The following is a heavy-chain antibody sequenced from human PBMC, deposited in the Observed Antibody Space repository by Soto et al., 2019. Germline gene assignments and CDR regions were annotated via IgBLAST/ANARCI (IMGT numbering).Heavy chain of an antibody. J-gene: IGHJ4*02. CDR1: GCTFISHG. CDR3: AKDQGRIYNPFDY. V-gene: IGHV3-30*18. D-gene: IGHD1-1*01. CDR2: ISYDGRDK. Sequence: QVRLVESGGGVVQPGSSLRLSCAASGCTFISHGMHWVRQAPGKGLEWVALISYDGRDKYYADSVEGRFTISRDNSKKTVYLQLSSLRPEDTAVYYCAKDQGRIYNPFDYWGQGTLVTVSS.